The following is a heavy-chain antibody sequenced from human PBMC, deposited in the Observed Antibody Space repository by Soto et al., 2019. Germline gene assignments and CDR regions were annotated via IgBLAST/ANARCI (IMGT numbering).Heavy chain of an antibody. J-gene: IGHJ6*03. CDR1: GFTFSSYA. D-gene: IGHD3-9*01. CDR2: ISGSGGST. Sequence: PGGSLRLSCAASGFTFSSYAMSWVRQAPGKGLEWVSAISGSGGSTYYANSVKGRFTISRDNSKYTLYLQMNSLRAEDTAVYYCAKDSSRYSPQEGYYMDVWGKGTTVTVSS. CDR3: AKDSSRYSPQEGYYMDV. V-gene: IGHV3-23*01.